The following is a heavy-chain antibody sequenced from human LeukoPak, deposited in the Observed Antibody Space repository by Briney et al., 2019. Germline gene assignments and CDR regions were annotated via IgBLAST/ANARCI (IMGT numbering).Heavy chain of an antibody. Sequence: TGGSLRLSCAASGFTFSSYAMSWVRQAPGKGLEWVSAISGSGGSTYYADSVKGRFTISRDNSKNTLYLQMNSLRAEDTAVYYCAKDLEMCSSSWHDDAFDIWGQGTMVTVSS. J-gene: IGHJ3*02. CDR2: ISGSGGST. V-gene: IGHV3-23*01. D-gene: IGHD6-13*01. CDR3: AKDLEMCSSSWHDDAFDI. CDR1: GFTFSSYA.